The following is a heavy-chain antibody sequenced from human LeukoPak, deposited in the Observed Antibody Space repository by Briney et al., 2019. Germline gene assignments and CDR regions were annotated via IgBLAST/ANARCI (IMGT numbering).Heavy chain of an antibody. CDR3: ARQLCSGGSCYDWFDP. Sequence: GESLKISCKGSGYSFTSYWISWVRQMPGKGLEWMGRIDPSDSYTNYSPSFQGHVTISADKSISTAYLQWSSLKASDTAMYYCARQLCSGGSCYDWFDPWGQGTLVTISS. D-gene: IGHD2-15*01. CDR1: GYSFTSYW. J-gene: IGHJ5*02. CDR2: IDPSDSYT. V-gene: IGHV5-10-1*01.